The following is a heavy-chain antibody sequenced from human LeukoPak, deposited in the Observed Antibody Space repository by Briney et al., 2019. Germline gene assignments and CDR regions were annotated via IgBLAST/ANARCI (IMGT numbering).Heavy chain of an antibody. V-gene: IGHV1-8*01. D-gene: IGHD3-10*01. J-gene: IGHJ5*02. CDR3: ARGRSPYTMVRGVIGWFDP. CDR2: MNPNSGNT. Sequence: ASVKVSCKASGYTFTSYDINWVRQATGQGLEWMGWMNPNSGNTGYAQKFQGRVTMTRNTSISTAYMELSSLRSEDTAVYYCARGRSPYTMVRGVIGWFDPWGLGTLVTVSS. CDR1: GYTFTSYD.